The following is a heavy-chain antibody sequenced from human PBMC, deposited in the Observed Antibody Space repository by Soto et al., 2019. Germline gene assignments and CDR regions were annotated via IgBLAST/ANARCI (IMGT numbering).Heavy chain of an antibody. CDR1: GFTFNNYA. CDR3: ASVCRSSGGNARGRSGVYGMDA. D-gene: IGHD6-19*01. Sequence: EVQLLESGGGLVQPGESLRLSCAASGFTFNNYATTWVRQAPGKGLEWVSAISASGGSTYYADSVKGRFTISRDNSRKARYLVMNGLGAEERAVCDCASVCRSSGGNARGRSGVYGMDAWGQGTTVTVSS. CDR2: ISASGGST. V-gene: IGHV3-23*01. J-gene: IGHJ6*02.